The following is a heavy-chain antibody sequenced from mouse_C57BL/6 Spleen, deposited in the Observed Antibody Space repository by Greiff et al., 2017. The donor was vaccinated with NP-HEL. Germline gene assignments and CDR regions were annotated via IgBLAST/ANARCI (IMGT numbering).Heavy chain of an antibody. CDR1: GYTFTSYW. CDR3: ARSTTVVPFDY. J-gene: IGHJ2*01. V-gene: IGHV1-69*01. CDR2: IDPSDSYT. Sequence: QVQLQQPGAELVMPGASVKLSCKASGYTFTSYWMHWVKQRPGQGLEWIGEIDPSDSYTNYNQKFKGKSTLTVDKSSSTAYMQLSSLTSEDSAVYYCARSTTVVPFDYWGQGTTLTVS. D-gene: IGHD1-1*01.